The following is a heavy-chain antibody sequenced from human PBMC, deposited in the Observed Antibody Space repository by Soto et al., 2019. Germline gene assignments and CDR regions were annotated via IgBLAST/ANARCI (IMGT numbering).Heavy chain of an antibody. D-gene: IGHD2-2*03. Sequence: QVQLQESGPGLVKPSQTLSLTCTVSGGSISSGGYYWSWIRQHPGKGLEWIGYIYYSGSTYYNPSLESRVTVSVDTAKNQFSLTLTSVTAADTAVYYCACAMDPRYFDYWGQGPLVPVSS. CDR1: GGSISSGGYY. CDR3: ACAMDPRYFDY. J-gene: IGHJ4*02. V-gene: IGHV4-31*03. CDR2: IYYSGST.